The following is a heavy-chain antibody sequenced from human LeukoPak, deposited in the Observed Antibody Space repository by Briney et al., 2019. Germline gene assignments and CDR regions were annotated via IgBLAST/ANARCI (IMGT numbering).Heavy chain of an antibody. Sequence: PPETLSLTCALYGGSLSGYYWSWIRQPPGKGLEWIGEINHRGSTNYNPSLKSRVTISVDTSKNQFSLKLSSVTAADTAVYYCARGVGYSYGYRSYYHYYMDVWGKGTTVTVSS. D-gene: IGHD5-18*01. CDR1: GGSLSGYY. CDR3: ARGVGYSYGYRSYYHYYMDV. V-gene: IGHV4-34*01. CDR2: INHRGST. J-gene: IGHJ6*03.